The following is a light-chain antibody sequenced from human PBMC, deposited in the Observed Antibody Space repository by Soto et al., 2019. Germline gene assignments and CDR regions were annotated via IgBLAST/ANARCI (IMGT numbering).Light chain of an antibody. V-gene: IGLV2-14*01. CDR1: SSDFGSYNS. Sequence: QSALTRPASVSGSPGQSITISCTGTSSDFGSYNSVSWYQHHPGKVPKLMIYEVSNRPSGVSNRFSGSKSGNTASLTISGLQPEDEADYYCSSYTSRGTLLFGGGTKVTVL. J-gene: IGLJ2*01. CDR2: EVS. CDR3: SSYTSRGTLL.